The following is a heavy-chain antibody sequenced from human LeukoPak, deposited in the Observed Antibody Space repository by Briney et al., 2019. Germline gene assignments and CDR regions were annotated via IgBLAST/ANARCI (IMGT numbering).Heavy chain of an antibody. CDR3: AKHLGSHNFDY. Sequence: PGGSLRLSCAASGFTFNGYAMSWVRQAPGKGLEWVSSISVSGANTYYANSVKGRFTVYRDNSKNTLYLQVNNLRAEDTAVYYCAKHLGSHNFDYWRQGTLVTVSS. J-gene: IGHJ4*02. CDR2: ISVSGANT. CDR1: GFTFNGYA. V-gene: IGHV3-23*01. D-gene: IGHD3-10*01.